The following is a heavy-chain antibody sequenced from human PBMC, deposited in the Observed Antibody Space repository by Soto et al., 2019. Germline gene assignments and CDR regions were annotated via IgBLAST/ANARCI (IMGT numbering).Heavy chain of an antibody. J-gene: IGHJ6*02. D-gene: IGHD3-16*01. CDR1: GFTFSSYA. Sequence: EVQLLESGGGLVQPGGSLRLSCAASGFTFSSYAMSWVRQAPGKGLEWVSGISWNSGSIGYADSVKGRFTISRDNAKNSLYLQMNSLRAEDTALYYCAKDFSGGYYYYYGMDVWGQGTTVTVSS. CDR2: ISWNSGSI. CDR3: AKDFSGGYYYYYGMDV. V-gene: IGHV3-9*01.